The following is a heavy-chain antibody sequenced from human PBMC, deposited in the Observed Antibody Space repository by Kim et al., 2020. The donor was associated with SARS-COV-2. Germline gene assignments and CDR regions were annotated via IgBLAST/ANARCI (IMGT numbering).Heavy chain of an antibody. CDR2: IYYSGST. CDR3: ARRGLGYCSGGSCYSGFDY. V-gene: IGHV4-59*08. J-gene: IGHJ4*02. D-gene: IGHD2-15*01. CDR1: GCSISSYY. Sequence: SETLSLTCTVSGCSISSYYWSWIRQPPGKGLEWSGYIYYSGSTNYNPSLKSRVTISVDTSKNQFSLKLSSVTAADTAVYYCARRGLGYCSGGSCYSGFDYWGQGTLVTVSS.